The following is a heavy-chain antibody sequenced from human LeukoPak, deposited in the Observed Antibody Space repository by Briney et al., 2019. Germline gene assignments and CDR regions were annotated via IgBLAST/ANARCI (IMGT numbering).Heavy chain of an antibody. J-gene: IGHJ3*02. D-gene: IGHD4-17*01. Sequence: SETLSLTCTVSGGSINSYYWSWIRQPPGKELEWIGYIYYSGSTNYNPSLKSRVTISVDTSKNQFSLKLSSVTAADTAVYYCARQSYGDYEGDAFDIWGQGTMVTVSS. CDR1: GGSINSYY. CDR3: ARQSYGDYEGDAFDI. V-gene: IGHV4-59*08. CDR2: IYYSGST.